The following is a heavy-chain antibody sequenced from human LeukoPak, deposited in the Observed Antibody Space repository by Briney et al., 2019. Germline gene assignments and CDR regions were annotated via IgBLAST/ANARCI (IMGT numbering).Heavy chain of an antibody. D-gene: IGHD3-10*01. V-gene: IGHV5-51*01. CDR2: IYPGDSDT. CDR3: ARRYYYGPGSSYYFDY. J-gene: IGHJ4*02. Sequence: GESLKISCKGSGYSFTIYWIGWVRQMPGKGLEWMGIIYPGDSDTRYSPSFQGQVTISADKSISTAYLQWGSLKASDTAMYYCARRYYYGPGSSYYFDYWGQGTLVTVSS. CDR1: GYSFTIYW.